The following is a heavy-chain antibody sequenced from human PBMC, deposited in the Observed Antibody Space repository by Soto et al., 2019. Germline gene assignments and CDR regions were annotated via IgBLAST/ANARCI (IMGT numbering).Heavy chain of an antibody. D-gene: IGHD3-3*01. CDR1: GYTFTSYY. CDR2: INPSGGST. CDR3: ARGILSWRSFDY. Sequence: ASVKVSCKASGYTFTSYYMHWVRQAPGQGLEWMGIINPSGGSTSYAQRFQGGVTMTRDTSTSTVYMELSSLRSEATAVYYCARGILSWRSFDYWGQGTLVTVSS. J-gene: IGHJ4*02. V-gene: IGHV1-46*03.